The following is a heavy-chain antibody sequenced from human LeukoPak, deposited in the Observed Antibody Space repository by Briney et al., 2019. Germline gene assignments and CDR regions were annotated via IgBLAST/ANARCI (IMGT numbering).Heavy chain of an antibody. Sequence: GGSLRLSCAASGFTFSSYSMNWVRQGPGKGLEWVSYISSSSSTIYYADSVKGRFTISRDNAKNSLYLQMNSLRAEDTALYYCARGYYYDSSGYLTWGQGTLVTVSS. CDR3: ARGYYYDSSGYLT. V-gene: IGHV3-48*04. CDR2: ISSSSSTI. J-gene: IGHJ5*02. CDR1: GFTFSSYS. D-gene: IGHD3-22*01.